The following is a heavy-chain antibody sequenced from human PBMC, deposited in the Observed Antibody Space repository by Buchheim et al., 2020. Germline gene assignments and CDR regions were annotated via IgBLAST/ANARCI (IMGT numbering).Heavy chain of an antibody. V-gene: IGHV3-33*01. J-gene: IGHJ4*02. Sequence: QVQLVESGGGVVQPGRSLRLSCAASGFTFSSYVMHWVRQAPGKGLEWVAVIRYDGSNIYYADSVKGRFTISRDNSKNTLYLQMNSLRAEDTAVYYCASGTLTGYYPYWGQGTL. CDR3: ASGTLTGYYPY. CDR2: IRYDGSNI. D-gene: IGHD3-9*01. CDR1: GFTFSSYV.